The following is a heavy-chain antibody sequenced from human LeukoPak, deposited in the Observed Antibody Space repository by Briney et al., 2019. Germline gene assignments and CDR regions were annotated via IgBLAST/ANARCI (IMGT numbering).Heavy chain of an antibody. CDR3: ARDQRMALRLVDY. CDR1: GFTFSSYA. Sequence: GRSLRLSCAASGFTFSSYAMHWVRQAPGKGLEWVANIKQDGSEKYYVDSVEGRFTISRDNAKNSLYLQMNSLRAEDTAVYYCARDQRMALRLVDYWGQGTLVTVSS. D-gene: IGHD5-24*01. J-gene: IGHJ4*02. CDR2: IKQDGSEK. V-gene: IGHV3-7*01.